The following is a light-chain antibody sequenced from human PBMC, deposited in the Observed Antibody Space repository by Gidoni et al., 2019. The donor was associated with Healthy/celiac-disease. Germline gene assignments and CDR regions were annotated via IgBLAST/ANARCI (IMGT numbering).Light chain of an antibody. CDR1: STDVGGYNY. V-gene: IGLV2-14*01. CDR2: EVS. Sequence: QSALTQPASLSGSPVQSITISCTGTSTDVGGYNYVSWYQQHPGKAPKLMIYEVSNRPAGVSNRCSGSKSGNTASLTIAGLQAEDEADYYCSSYTSSSTLDYVCGTGTKVTVL. J-gene: IGLJ1*01. CDR3: SSYTSSSTLDYV.